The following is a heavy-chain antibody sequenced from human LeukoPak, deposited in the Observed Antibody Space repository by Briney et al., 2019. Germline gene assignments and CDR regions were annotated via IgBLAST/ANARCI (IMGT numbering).Heavy chain of an antibody. CDR2: IRSKANSYAT. V-gene: IGHV3-73*01. D-gene: IGHD4-23*01. CDR1: GFTFSGSA. J-gene: IGHJ4*02. CDR3: TTLYGGNQGGDFDY. Sequence: GGSLRHSCAASGFTFSGSAMHWVRQASGKGLEWVGRIRSKANSYATAYAASVKGRFTISRDDSKNTAYLQMNSLKTEDTAVYYCTTLYGGNQGGDFDYWGQGTLVTVSP.